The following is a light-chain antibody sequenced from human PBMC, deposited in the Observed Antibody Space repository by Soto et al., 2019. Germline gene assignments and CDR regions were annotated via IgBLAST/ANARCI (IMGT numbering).Light chain of an antibody. Sequence: QAVVTQEPSLTVSPGGTITLTCDSSTGAVTSGHYPYWFQQKPGQAPRTLIADTSNRFSWTPARFSGSLVGGKATLTLSGAQPEDEAEYFCLLSYSGSYGVFGGGTKVTVL. CDR1: TGAVTSGHY. CDR3: LLSYSGSYGV. V-gene: IGLV7-46*01. J-gene: IGLJ3*02. CDR2: DTS.